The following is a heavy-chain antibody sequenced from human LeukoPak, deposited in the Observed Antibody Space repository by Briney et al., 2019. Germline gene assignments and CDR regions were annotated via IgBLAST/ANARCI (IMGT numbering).Heavy chain of an antibody. Sequence: KPGGSLRLSCAASGFTFSSYSMNWVRQAPGKGLEWVANIKQDGSEKYYVDSVKGRFTISRDNAKNSLYLQMNSLRAEDTAVYYCARDAPEDYDPSDAFDIWGQGTMVTVSS. J-gene: IGHJ3*02. V-gene: IGHV3-7*01. D-gene: IGHD3-22*01. CDR3: ARDAPEDYDPSDAFDI. CDR1: GFTFSSYS. CDR2: IKQDGSEK.